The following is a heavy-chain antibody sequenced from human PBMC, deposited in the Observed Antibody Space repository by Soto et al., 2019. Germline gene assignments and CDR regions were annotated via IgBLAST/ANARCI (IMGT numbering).Heavy chain of an antibody. CDR3: ARVPRDGGSYSEGGAFDY. J-gene: IGHJ4*02. CDR2: IIPIFGTA. D-gene: IGHD1-26*01. CDR1: GGTFSSYA. V-gene: IGHV1-69*01. Sequence: QVQLVQSGAEVQKPGSSVKVSCKASGGTFSSYAISWVRQAPGQGLEWMGGIIPIFGTANYAQKFQGRVTITADEYTSTAYMELSSLRSEDTAVYYCARVPRDGGSYSEGGAFDYWGQGTLVTVSS.